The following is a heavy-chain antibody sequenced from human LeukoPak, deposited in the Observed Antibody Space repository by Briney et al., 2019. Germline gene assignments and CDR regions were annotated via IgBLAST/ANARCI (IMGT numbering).Heavy chain of an antibody. CDR2: IYPGDSDT. CDR3: ARLGVITNSSCYYYYY. Sequence: GESLKISCKGSGYSFTTYWIAWVRQMPGKGLEWMGIIYPGDSDTRYSPSFQGQVTISADKSISTAYLQWSSLKASDTAIYYSARLGVITNSSCYYYYYWGQGTLVTVSS. J-gene: IGHJ4*02. D-gene: IGHD3-22*01. CDR1: GYSFTTYW. V-gene: IGHV5-51*01.